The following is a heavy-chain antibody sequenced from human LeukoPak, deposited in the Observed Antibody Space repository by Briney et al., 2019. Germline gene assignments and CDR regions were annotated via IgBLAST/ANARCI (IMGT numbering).Heavy chain of an antibody. CDR2: TYYRSTWSN. Sequence: SQTLSLTCAISGDSVSNNSVTWNWIGQSPSRGLEWLGRTYYRSTWSNDYAVSVKSRVTINPDTSKNQFSLQLNSVTPEDTAVYYCAGRGTPSGLAFDSWGQGTLVTVSS. CDR1: GDSVSNNSVT. CDR3: AGRGTPSGLAFDS. D-gene: IGHD6-25*01. V-gene: IGHV6-1*01. J-gene: IGHJ4*02.